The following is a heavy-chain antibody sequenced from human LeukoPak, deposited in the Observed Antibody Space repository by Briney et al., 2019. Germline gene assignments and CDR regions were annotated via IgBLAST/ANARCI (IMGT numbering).Heavy chain of an antibody. CDR2: INHSGST. V-gene: IGHV4-34*01. CDR3: ARGGGSGSSFFDH. D-gene: IGHD3-10*01. CDR1: GGSFSGYY. Sequence: SETLSLTCAVYGGSFSGYYWSWIRQPPGKGLEWIGEINHSGSTNYNPSLKSRVTISVDTSKNQFSLKLSSVTAADTAVYYCARGGGSGSSFFDHWGQGTLVTVSS. J-gene: IGHJ4*02.